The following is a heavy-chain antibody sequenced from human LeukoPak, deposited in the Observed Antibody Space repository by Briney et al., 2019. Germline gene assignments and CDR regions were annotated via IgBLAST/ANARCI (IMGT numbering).Heavy chain of an antibody. CDR3: ARDRRFLEWLLGYDY. Sequence: ASETLFLTCTVSGGSISSSSYYWSWIRQPPGKGLEWIGYIYYSGSTNYNPSLKSRVTISVDTSKNQFSLKLSSVTAADTAVYYCARDRRFLEWLLGYDYWGQGTLVTVSS. V-gene: IGHV4-61*01. J-gene: IGHJ4*02. CDR2: IYYSGST. D-gene: IGHD3-3*01. CDR1: GGSISSSSYY.